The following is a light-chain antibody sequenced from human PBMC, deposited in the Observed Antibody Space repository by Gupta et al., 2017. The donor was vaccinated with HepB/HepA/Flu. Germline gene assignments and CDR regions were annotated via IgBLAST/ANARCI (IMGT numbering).Light chain of an antibody. Sequence: EIVMTQSPATLSVSPGERATLSCRAGQSLSTHLAWFQQKPGQPPRLLISGASTRASDIPARFSGGGSGTEFTLTISTLQPEDFAVYYCQQYHAWPLTFGGGTKVEIK. CDR1: QSLSTH. CDR2: GAS. CDR3: QQYHAWPLT. V-gene: IGKV3-15*01. J-gene: IGKJ4*01.